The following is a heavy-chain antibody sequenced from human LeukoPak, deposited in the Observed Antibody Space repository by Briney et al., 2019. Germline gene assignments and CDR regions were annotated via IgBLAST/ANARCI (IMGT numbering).Heavy chain of an antibody. V-gene: IGHV3-33*05. CDR2: TSYDGGSK. D-gene: IGHD1-26*01. CDR1: GFTFASYA. J-gene: IGHJ4*02. Sequence: PGRSLRLSCAASGFTFASYAIHWVRQAPGKGLEGVAVTSYDGGSKYYADSVKGRFIISRDNSKNTLYLQMNSLRAEDTAVYFCSADRRSGGGSGSYTGYWGQGTLVTVSS. CDR3: SADRRSGGGSGSYTGY.